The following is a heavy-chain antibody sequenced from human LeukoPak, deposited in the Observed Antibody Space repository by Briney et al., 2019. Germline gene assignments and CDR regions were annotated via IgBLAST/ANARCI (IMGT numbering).Heavy chain of an antibody. J-gene: IGHJ6*03. V-gene: IGHV4-4*09. Sequence: PSETLSLTCSVSGDSIRNHYWSWLRQSPGKGLEWIGYIYSSGSTNYNPSLKSRVTISVDTPKNQFSLKLSPVTAADTAVYYCARRRGYYDRSDYYGIYSMDVWGKGTSVTVSS. CDR2: IYSSGST. CDR3: ARRRGYYDRSDYYGIYSMDV. CDR1: GDSIRNHY. D-gene: IGHD3-22*01.